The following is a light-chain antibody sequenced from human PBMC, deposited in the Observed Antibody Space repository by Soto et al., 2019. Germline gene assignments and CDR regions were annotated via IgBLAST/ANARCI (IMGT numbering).Light chain of an antibody. CDR1: QSVSSY. CDR3: QQRSNWPET. J-gene: IGKJ1*01. CDR2: DAS. V-gene: IGKV3-11*01. Sequence: EIVLTQSPATLSLSPGERATLSCRASQSVSSYLAWYQQKPGQAPRLLIYDASNRATCIPARFSGSGSGTDFTLTIRSLEPEDFAVYSCQQRSNWPETFGQGTKVEIK.